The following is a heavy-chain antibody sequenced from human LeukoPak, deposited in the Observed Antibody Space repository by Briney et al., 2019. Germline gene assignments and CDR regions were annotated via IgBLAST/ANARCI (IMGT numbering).Heavy chain of an antibody. CDR1: GFTFSSYS. CDR3: ASIVIVGATMVDY. CDR2: ISSSSSYI. J-gene: IGHJ4*02. V-gene: IGHV3-21*01. Sequence: GGSLRLSCAASGFTFSSYSMNWVRQAPGKGLEWVSSISSSSSYIYYADSVKGRFTISRDNAKNSLYLQMNSLRAEDTAVYYCASIVIVGATMVDYWGQGTLVTVSS. D-gene: IGHD1-26*01.